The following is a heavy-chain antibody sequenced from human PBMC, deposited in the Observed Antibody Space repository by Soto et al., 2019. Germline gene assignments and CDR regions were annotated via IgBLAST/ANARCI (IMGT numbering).Heavy chain of an antibody. CDR3: EKRRYSRSSFDY. D-gene: IGHD6-6*01. CDR2: IYWDDDK. Sequence: SGPTLVNPTQTLTLTCTFSGFSLTSNDVGVGWIRQPPGKALEWLALIYWDDDKRYSPSLKSRLTITKDTSKNQVVLRMTNMDPVETATYYCEKRRYSRSSFDYWGQGTLVTVSS. J-gene: IGHJ4*02. V-gene: IGHV2-5*02. CDR1: GFSLTSNDVG.